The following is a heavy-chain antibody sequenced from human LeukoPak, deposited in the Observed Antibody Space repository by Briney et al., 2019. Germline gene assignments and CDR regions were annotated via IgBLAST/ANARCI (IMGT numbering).Heavy chain of an antibody. CDR3: ARDLYYYDSSGPFDY. CDR1: GGTFSSYA. J-gene: IGHJ4*02. Sequence: SVKVSCKASGGTFSSYAISWVRQAPGKGLEWMGGIIPIFGTANYAQKFQGRVTITADESTSTAYMELSSLGSEDTAVYYCARDLYYYDSSGPFDYWGQGTLVTVSS. CDR2: IIPIFGTA. D-gene: IGHD3-22*01. V-gene: IGHV1-69*13.